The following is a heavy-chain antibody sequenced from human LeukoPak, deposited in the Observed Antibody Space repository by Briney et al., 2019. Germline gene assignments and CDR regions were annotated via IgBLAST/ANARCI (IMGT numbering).Heavy chain of an antibody. V-gene: IGHV4-59*01. CDR2: IYYSGST. Sequence: KPSETLSLTCTVSGGSISSYYWSWIRQPPGKGLEWIGYIYYSGSTNYNPSLKSRVTISVDTSKNQFSLKLSSVTAADTAVYYCARAPSREMAIMGFPLWGQGTLVTVSS. CDR1: GGSISSYY. J-gene: IGHJ4*02. CDR3: ARAPSREMAIMGFPL. D-gene: IGHD2-21*01.